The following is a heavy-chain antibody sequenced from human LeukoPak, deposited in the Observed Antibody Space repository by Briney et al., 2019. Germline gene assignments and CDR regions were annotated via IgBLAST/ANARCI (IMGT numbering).Heavy chain of an antibody. D-gene: IGHD1-1*01. CDR2: ISTSGRT. CDR1: GGSISSHY. Sequence: SETLSLTCTVSGGSISSHYWSWIRQPAGKGLEWIGRISTSGRTNYNPSLKSRLTMSADTSKNQFSLILNSVTAADTAVYYCAVGRPRNATRLDDGYDFWGQGTMVTVSS. J-gene: IGHJ3*01. V-gene: IGHV4-4*07. CDR3: AVGRPRNATRLDDGYDF.